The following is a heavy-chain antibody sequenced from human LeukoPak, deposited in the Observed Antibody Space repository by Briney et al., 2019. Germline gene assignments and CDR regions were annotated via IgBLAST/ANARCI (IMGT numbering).Heavy chain of an antibody. CDR1: GFTVSSNY. V-gene: IGHV3-66*01. Sequence: GGSLRLSCAASGFTVSSNYMSWVRQAPGKGLEWVSVIYGGGSTYYADSVKGRFTIYRDNSKNTLYLQMNSLRAEDTAVYYCARCIGATYFDPWGPGNLVTVSS. D-gene: IGHD3-3*01. J-gene: IGHJ2*01. CDR2: IYGGGST. CDR3: ARCIGATYFDP.